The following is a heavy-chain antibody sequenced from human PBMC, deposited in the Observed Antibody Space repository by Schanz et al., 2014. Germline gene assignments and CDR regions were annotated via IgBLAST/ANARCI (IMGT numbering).Heavy chain of an antibody. CDR3: AREKVDIVVIPGARRNYYYSGMDV. Sequence: QVQLQESGPGLVKPSESLSLTCTVSGGSISSYYWSWIRQPAGKGLEWIGRIYTSGSTNYNPSLKSRVTMSVATSKNQFSLKLSSVTAADTAVYYCAREKVDIVVIPGARRNYYYSGMDVWGQGTTVTVSS. V-gene: IGHV4-4*07. J-gene: IGHJ6*02. CDR2: IYTSGST. CDR1: GGSISSYY. D-gene: IGHD2-2*01.